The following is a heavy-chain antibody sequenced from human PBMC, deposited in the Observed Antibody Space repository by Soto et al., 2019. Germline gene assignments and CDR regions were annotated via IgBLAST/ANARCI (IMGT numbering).Heavy chain of an antibody. CDR3: ARSVAVPGAHIDY. V-gene: IGHV4-59*01. Sequence: WGTLYLTCSVSGGSISGSYWSWIRQSPGKGLEWLGYVYYTGSTNYSPSLRSRVSISVDTSKNEFSLRLSSVTAADTAVYFCARSVAVPGAHIDYWGQGTQVTVS. CDR1: GGSISGSY. J-gene: IGHJ4*02. D-gene: IGHD6-19*01. CDR2: VYYTGST.